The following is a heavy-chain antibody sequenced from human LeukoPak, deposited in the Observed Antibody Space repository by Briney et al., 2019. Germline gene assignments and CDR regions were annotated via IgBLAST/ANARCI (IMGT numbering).Heavy chain of an antibody. V-gene: IGHV1-2*04. CDR1: GYTFTGYY. D-gene: IGHD3-16*01. CDR3: ARDREGEGGYVDY. CDR2: INPNSGGT. J-gene: IGHJ4*02. Sequence: ASVKVSCKASGYTFTGYYMHWVRQAPGQGLERMGWINPNSGGTNYAQKFQGWVTMTRDTSISTAYMELSRLRSDDTAVYYCARDREGEGGYVDYWGQGTLVTVSS.